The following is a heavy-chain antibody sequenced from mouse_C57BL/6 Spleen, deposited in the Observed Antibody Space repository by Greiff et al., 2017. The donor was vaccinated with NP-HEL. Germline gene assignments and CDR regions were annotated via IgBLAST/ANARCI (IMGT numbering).Heavy chain of an antibody. V-gene: IGHV1-22*01. J-gene: IGHJ3*01. D-gene: IGHD3-2*02. Sequence: EVQLQQSGPELVKPGASVKMSCKASGYTFTDYNMHWVKQSHGKSLEWIGYINPNNGGTSYNQKFKGKATLTVNKSSSTAYMELRSLTSEDSAVYYCAREGDSSGYVGFAYWGQGTLVTVSA. CDR3: AREGDSSGYVGFAY. CDR2: INPNNGGT. CDR1: GYTFTDYN.